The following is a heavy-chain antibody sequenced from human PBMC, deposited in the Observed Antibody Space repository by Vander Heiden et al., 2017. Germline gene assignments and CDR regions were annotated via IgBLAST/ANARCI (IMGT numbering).Heavy chain of an antibody. CDR2: IWYDGSNK. CDR1: GFTFSSSG. V-gene: IGHV3-33*01. D-gene: IGHD6-13*01. J-gene: IGHJ4*02. CDR3: ARDLSVGRAAAGIPA. Sequence: QVPLLASGGCLVQPATSLRLSWAASGFTFSSSGRHWVRQAPGKGLEWVAVIWYDGSNKYNADSVKGRFTISRDNSKNTLYLQMNSLRAEDTAVYYCARDLSVGRAAAGIPAWGQGTLVTVSS.